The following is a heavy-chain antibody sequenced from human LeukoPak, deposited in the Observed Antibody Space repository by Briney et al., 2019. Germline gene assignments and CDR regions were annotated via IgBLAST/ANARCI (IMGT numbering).Heavy chain of an antibody. CDR3: ARGTYDSESSGPYY. V-gene: IGHV4-34*01. CDR2: ISHSGIT. D-gene: IGHD6-19*01. CDR1: GESFSGYY. Sequence: SETLSLTCGVQGESFSGYYWSWIRQPPGKGLEWIGEISHSGITNYSPSLQSRVTISVDTSKNQFSLKLTSVTAADTAVYYWARGTYDSESSGPYYWGQGSLVTVSS. J-gene: IGHJ4*02.